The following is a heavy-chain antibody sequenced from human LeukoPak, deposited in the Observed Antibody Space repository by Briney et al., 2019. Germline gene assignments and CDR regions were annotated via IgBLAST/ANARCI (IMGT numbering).Heavy chain of an antibody. D-gene: IGHD3-22*01. CDR1: GGSISSSSYY. CDR3: ARVSSGYYYYYMDV. J-gene: IGHJ6*03. Sequence: SEALSLTCTASGGSISSSSYYWGWIRQPPGKGLEWLGTIYYRGTTYYNPSLKSRVTISVDTSKNQFSLRLSSVTAADTAVYYCARVSSGYYYYYMDVWGKGTTVTISS. CDR2: IYYRGTT. V-gene: IGHV4-39*07.